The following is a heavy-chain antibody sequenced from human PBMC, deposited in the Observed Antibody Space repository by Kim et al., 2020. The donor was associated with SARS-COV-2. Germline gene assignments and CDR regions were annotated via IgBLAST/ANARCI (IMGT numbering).Heavy chain of an antibody. CDR2: IDPSDSYT. D-gene: IGHD6-13*01. CDR3: ARGYSSSWPYYYYGMDV. J-gene: IGHJ6*02. Sequence: GESLKISCKGSGYSFTSYWISWVRQMPGKGLEWMGRIDPSDSYTNYSPSFQGHVTISADKSISTAYLQWSSLKASDTAMYYCARGYSSSWPYYYYGMDVWGQGTTVTVSS. V-gene: IGHV5-10-1*01. CDR1: GYSFTSYW.